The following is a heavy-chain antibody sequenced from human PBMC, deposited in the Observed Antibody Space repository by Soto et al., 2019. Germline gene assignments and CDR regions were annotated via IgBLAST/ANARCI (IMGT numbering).Heavy chain of an antibody. CDR2: INPNSGGT. CDR3: ASCTNGACFLYGMDV. D-gene: IGHD2-8*01. Sequence: GASVKVSCKTSGYTFTDHYFHWVRQAPVQGLEWMGWINPNSGGTNYAQKFQGRVTMTRDTSISTAYMELSRLRYDDTAMYYCASCTNGACFLYGMDVWGQGTKVTVS. J-gene: IGHJ6*02. V-gene: IGHV1-2*02. CDR1: GYTFTDHY.